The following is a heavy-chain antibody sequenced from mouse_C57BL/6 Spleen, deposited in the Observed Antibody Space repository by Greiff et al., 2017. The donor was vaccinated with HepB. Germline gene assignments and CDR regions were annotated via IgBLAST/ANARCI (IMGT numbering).Heavy chain of an antibody. Sequence: DVKLVESGGGLVKPGGSLKLSCAASGFTFSDYGMHWVRQAPEKGLEWVAYISSGSSTIYYADTVKGRFTISRDNAKNTLFLQMTSLRSEDTAMYYCARGVYYVNFFDYWGQGTTLTVSS. CDR1: GFTFSDYG. CDR3: ARGVYYVNFFDY. CDR2: ISSGSSTI. V-gene: IGHV5-17*01. J-gene: IGHJ2*01. D-gene: IGHD2-1*01.